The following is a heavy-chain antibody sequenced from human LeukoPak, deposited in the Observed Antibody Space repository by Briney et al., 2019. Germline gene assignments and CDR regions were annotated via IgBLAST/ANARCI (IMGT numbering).Heavy chain of an antibody. CDR3: AKERGYCSSTSCSGGFDP. V-gene: IGHV3-23*01. D-gene: IGHD2-2*01. CDR2: ISGSCGST. Sequence: AGSLRLSCAASGFTFSSCAMSWVRQAPGKGQGWVSAISGSCGSTYYADSVKGRFTISRDNSKNTLYLQMNSLRAEDTAVYYCAKERGYCSSTSCSGGFDPWGQGTLVTVSS. J-gene: IGHJ5*02. CDR1: GFTFSSCA.